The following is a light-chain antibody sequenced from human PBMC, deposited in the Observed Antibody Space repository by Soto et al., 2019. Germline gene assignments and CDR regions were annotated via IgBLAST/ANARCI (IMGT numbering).Light chain of an antibody. V-gene: IGLV1-44*01. J-gene: IGLJ2*01. CDR3: AAWDDSLNGAV. CDR2: RDN. CDR1: SSNIGSNT. Sequence: QAVVTQPPSASATPGQRVTISCSGSSSNIGSNTVNWYQQLPGTAPKLLIYRDNQRPSGVPDRFSGSKSGTSASLAISGLQSEDEADYYCAAWDDSLNGAVFGGGTKVTVL.